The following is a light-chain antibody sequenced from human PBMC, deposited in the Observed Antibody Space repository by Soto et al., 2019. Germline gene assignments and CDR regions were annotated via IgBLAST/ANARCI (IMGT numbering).Light chain of an antibody. CDR1: QSVSSY. CDR3: QQRLNWPWT. V-gene: IGKV3-11*01. J-gene: IGKJ1*01. CDR2: DAS. Sequence: EIVLTQSPATLSLSPGERATLSCRASQSVSSYLAWYQQKPGQAPRLLIYDASTRATGIPARFSGSGSGTDFTLNISSLETDDFAFYYCQQRLNWPWTFGQGTQVEIK.